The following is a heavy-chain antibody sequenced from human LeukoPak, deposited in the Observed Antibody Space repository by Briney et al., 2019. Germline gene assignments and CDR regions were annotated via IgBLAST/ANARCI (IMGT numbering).Heavy chain of an antibody. V-gene: IGHV3-21*01. CDR2: ISSTGTYI. J-gene: IGHJ4*02. D-gene: IGHD4-11*01. CDR1: GFTFSSSTFGSYT. Sequence: SGGSLRLSCATSGFTFSSSTFGSYTMTWVRQAPGKGLEWVSSISSTGTYIYYTDSVKGRFTISRDIANSLLYLQMNSLRADDTAVYYCARDLDYSTGFDYWGQGTLVTVSS. CDR3: ARDLDYSTGFDY.